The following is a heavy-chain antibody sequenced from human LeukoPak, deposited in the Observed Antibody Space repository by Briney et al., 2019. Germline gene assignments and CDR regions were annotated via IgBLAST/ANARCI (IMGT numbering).Heavy chain of an antibody. J-gene: IGHJ6*02. D-gene: IGHD6-19*01. CDR1: GGSISSYY. CDR2: IYYSGST. V-gene: IGHV4-59*01. Sequence: SETLSLTCTVSGGSISSYYWSWIRQPPGKGLEWIGYIYYSGSTNYNPSLKSRVTISVDTSKNQFSLKLSSVTAADTAVYYCARVQVIAVATYYYYYGMDVWGQGTTVTVSS. CDR3: ARVQVIAVATYYYYYGMDV.